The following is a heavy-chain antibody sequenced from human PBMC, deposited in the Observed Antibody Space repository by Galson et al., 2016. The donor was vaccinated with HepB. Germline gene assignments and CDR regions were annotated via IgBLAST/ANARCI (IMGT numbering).Heavy chain of an antibody. D-gene: IGHD2-15*01. V-gene: IGHV3-7*01. Sequence: FSFTNHWMTWVRQAPGKGLEWVANIRQDGNEKYHAEFVKGRFTISRDNAKNSLYLQMSGLRPEDTAVYYCARDSGYCSGGSCYGDAFDVWGQGAMVTVSS. J-gene: IGHJ3*01. CDR2: IRQDGNEK. CDR3: ARDSGYCSGGSCYGDAFDV. CDR1: FSFTNHW.